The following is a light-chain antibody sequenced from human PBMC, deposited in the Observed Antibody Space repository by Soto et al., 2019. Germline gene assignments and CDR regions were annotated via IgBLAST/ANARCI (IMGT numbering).Light chain of an antibody. J-gene: IGKJ2*02. CDR3: QQRSEWPLCT. V-gene: IGKV3-11*01. Sequence: EVILTQSPVTLSLSPGDRATLSCRASQSVSSYLAWYQQKPGQAPRLLIYDVSNRATGIPARFSGSGSGTDFTLTISSLEPEDFAVYFCQQRSEWPLCTFGQGTKVDIK. CDR1: QSVSSY. CDR2: DVS.